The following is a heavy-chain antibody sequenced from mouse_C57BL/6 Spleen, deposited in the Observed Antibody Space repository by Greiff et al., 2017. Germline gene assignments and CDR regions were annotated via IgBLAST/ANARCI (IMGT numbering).Heavy chain of an antibody. CDR2: IYPGSGST. D-gene: IGHD2-3*01. Sequence: QVQLKQSGAELVKPGASVQMSCKASGYTFTSYWITWVKQRPGQGLEWIGDIYPGSGSTNYNEKFKSKATLTVDTSSSTAYMQLSSLTSEDSAVYYCARYDGYYGYWGQGTTLTVSS. CDR3: ARYDGYYGY. CDR1: GYTFTSYW. J-gene: IGHJ2*01. V-gene: IGHV1-55*01.